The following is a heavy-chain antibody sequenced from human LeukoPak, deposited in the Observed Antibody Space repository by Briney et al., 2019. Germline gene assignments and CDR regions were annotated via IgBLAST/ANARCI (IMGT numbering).Heavy chain of an antibody. J-gene: IGHJ5*02. Sequence: SQTLSLTCTVPGGSISSGSYYWSWIRQPAGKGLEWIGRIYTSGSTNYNPSLKSRVTISVDTSKNQFSLKLSSVTAADTAVYYCARDFEYSSSSTWGQGTLVTVSS. V-gene: IGHV4-61*02. CDR2: IYTSGST. CDR3: ARDFEYSSSST. D-gene: IGHD6-6*01. CDR1: GGSISSGSYY.